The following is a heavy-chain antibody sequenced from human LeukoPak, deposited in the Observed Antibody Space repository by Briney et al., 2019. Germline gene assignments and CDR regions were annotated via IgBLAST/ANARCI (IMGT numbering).Heavy chain of an antibody. CDR2: ISSSGSTI. CDR3: ARYQTPLYYFDY. CDR1: GFTFSDYY. V-gene: IGHV3-11*04. D-gene: IGHD1-14*01. Sequence: PGGSLRLSCAASGFTFSDYYMSWIRQAPGKGLEWVSYISSSGSTIYYADSAKGRFTISRDNAKNSLYLQMNSLRAEDTAVYYCARYQTPLYYFDYWGQGTLVTVSS. J-gene: IGHJ4*02.